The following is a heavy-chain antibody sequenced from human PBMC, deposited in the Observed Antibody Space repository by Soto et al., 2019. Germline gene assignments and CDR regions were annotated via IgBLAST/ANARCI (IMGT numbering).Heavy chain of an antibody. D-gene: IGHD6-13*01. Sequence: QVQLVQSGAEVKKPGSSVKVSCKASGGTFGIYAITWVRQAPGQGLEWMGGIIAFSDIVNYTQKLQGRVTISADESTNTAYMDLGSLRSEDTAVYYCARSLYSSSWYHSGNSYYYYGMDLWGQATTVTVSS. V-gene: IGHV1-69*12. CDR2: IIAFSDIV. J-gene: IGHJ6*02. CDR1: GGTFGIYA. CDR3: ARSLYSSSWYHSGNSYYYYGMDL.